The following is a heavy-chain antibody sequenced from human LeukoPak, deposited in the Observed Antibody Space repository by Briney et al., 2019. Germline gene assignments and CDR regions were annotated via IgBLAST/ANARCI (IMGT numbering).Heavy chain of an antibody. CDR2: ISGSGGST. D-gene: IGHD3-3*01. Sequence: GGSLRLSCAASGFTFSSYAMSWVRRAPGKGLEWVSGISGSGGSTYYADSVKGRFTISRDNSKNTLYLQMNSLRAEDTAVYYCAKDPYYDFWSGYYYFDLWGQGTLVTVSS. V-gene: IGHV3-23*01. J-gene: IGHJ4*02. CDR1: GFTFSSYA. CDR3: AKDPYYDFWSGYYYFDL.